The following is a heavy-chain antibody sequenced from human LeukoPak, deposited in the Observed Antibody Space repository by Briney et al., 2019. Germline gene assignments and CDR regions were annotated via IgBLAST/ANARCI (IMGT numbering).Heavy chain of an antibody. V-gene: IGHV4-61*02. CDR1: GGSISSGSYY. CDR2: IYTSGST. J-gene: IGHJ4*02. Sequence: SETLSLTCTVSGGSISSGSYYWSWIRQPAGKGLEWIGRIYTSGSTNYNPSLKSRVTISVDTSKNQFSLKLSSVTAADTAVYYCASYDYGDYGAFDYWGQGTLVTVSS. D-gene: IGHD4-17*01. CDR3: ASYDYGDYGAFDY.